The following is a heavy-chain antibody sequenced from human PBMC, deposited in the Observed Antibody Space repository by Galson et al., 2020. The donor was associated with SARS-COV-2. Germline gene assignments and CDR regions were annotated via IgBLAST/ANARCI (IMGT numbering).Heavy chain of an antibody. D-gene: IGHD5-18*01. Sequence: SETLSLTCTVSGGSISSSSYYWGWIRQPPGKGLEWIGSIYYSGSTYYNPSLKSRVTISVDTSKNQFSLKLSSVTAADTAVYYCVRGGGYSYGYIIDYWGQGTLVTVSS. V-gene: IGHV4-39*07. CDR2: IYYSGST. J-gene: IGHJ4*02. CDR3: VRGGGYSYGYIIDY. CDR1: GGSISSSSYY.